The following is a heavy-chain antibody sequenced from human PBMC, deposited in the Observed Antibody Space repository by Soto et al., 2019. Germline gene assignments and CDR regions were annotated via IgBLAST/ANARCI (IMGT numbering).Heavy chain of an antibody. V-gene: IGHV3-74*01. J-gene: IGHJ4*02. CDR1: GFTFNTHW. CDR3: ARGDGFWSGYSYLNY. CDR2: IYFDGITT. D-gene: IGHD3-3*01. Sequence: GGSLRLSCTASGFTFNTHWMHWVRQAPGKGLVWVSRIYFDGITTNYADSVKGRLTVSRDNAKNTVYLHVNTLRDEDTAVYYCARGDGFWSGYSYLNYWGQGTPVTVSS.